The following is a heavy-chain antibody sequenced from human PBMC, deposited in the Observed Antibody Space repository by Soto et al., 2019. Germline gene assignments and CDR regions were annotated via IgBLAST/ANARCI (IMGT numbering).Heavy chain of an antibody. J-gene: IGHJ6*02. CDR2: IYYSGST. V-gene: IGHV4-39*01. CDR3: ARRNPGRDGYPTGNYYYYGMDV. D-gene: IGHD5-12*01. CDR1: GGSISSSSYY. Sequence: NPSETLSLTCTVSGGSISSSSYYWGWIRQPPGKGLEWIGSIYYSGSTYYNPSLKSRVTISVDTSKNQFSLKLSSVTAADTAVYYCARRNPGRDGYPTGNYYYYGMDVWGQGTTVTVSS.